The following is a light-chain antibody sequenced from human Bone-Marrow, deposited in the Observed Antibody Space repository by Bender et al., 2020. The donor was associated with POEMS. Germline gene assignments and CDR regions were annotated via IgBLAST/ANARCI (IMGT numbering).Light chain of an antibody. CDR2: KDT. Sequence: YEVTQSPSVSVSPGQTARITCFGDAMPKQFSYWYRQKAGQAPVLIIYKDTERPPGIPERFSGSSSGTAVTLTITGVQAEDEADYYCQSADTSGSWVFGGGTRLTVL. CDR3: QSADTSGSWV. V-gene: IGLV3-25*03. CDR1: AMPKQF. J-gene: IGLJ3*02.